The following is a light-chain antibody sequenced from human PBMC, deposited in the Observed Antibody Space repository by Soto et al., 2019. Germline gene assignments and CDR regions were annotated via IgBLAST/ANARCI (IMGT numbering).Light chain of an antibody. J-gene: IGLJ3*02. V-gene: IGLV1-40*01. CDR3: QSFDRSLTAWV. CDR2: GNT. Sequence: QSVLTQPPSVSGAPGQRVTISCTGSSSNIGAGYDVHWYQQLPGTAPTLLISGNTDRPSGVPDRFSGSKSGTSASLAITGLQTEDEADYYCQSFDRSLTAWVFGGGTKVTDL. CDR1: SSNIGAGYD.